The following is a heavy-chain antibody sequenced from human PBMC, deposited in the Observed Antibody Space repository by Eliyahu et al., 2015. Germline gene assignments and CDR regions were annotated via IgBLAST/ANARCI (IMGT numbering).Heavy chain of an antibody. V-gene: IGHV3-9*01. Sequence: EVQLVESGGXLVQPGRSLRLXXSAXGFXFXDYAMHWVRQXPGKGLEWVSGISWNSGSIGYADSVKGRFTISRDNAKNSLYLQMNSLRAEDTALYYCAKDYDSSGYSLMDVWGQGTTVTVSS. CDR3: AKDYDSSGYSLMDV. J-gene: IGHJ6*02. CDR1: GFXFXDYA. D-gene: IGHD3-22*01. CDR2: ISWNSGSI.